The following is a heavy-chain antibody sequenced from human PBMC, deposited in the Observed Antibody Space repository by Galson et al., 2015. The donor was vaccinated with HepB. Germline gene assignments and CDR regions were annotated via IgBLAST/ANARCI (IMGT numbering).Heavy chain of an antibody. CDR3: VKEGAWFGGDWFDP. D-gene: IGHD3-16*01. CDR1: GFIFRLHA. J-gene: IGHJ5*02. V-gene: IGHV3-23*01. Sequence: SLRLSCAGSGFIFRLHAMAWIRQAPGKGLEWVSGINGRGSTTYYSDAVKGRFSISRDNSKNTVFLQMDNLKVDDTATYYCVKEGAWFGGDWFDPWGQGTLVTV. CDR2: INGRGSTT.